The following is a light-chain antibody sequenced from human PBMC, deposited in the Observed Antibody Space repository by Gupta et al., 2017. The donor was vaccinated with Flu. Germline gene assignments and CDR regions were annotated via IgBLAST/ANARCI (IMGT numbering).Light chain of an antibody. Sequence: EIVLTQSPGTLSVSPGERATLSCRASQSVRTNLAWYQQKPGQAPRLLIYGASTRATDIPDRFTGSGSETEFTLTISSLQAEDFAVYHCQQYINWPRTFGQGTKVEI. V-gene: IGKV3-15*01. CDR1: QSVRTN. J-gene: IGKJ1*01. CDR2: GAS. CDR3: QQYINWPRT.